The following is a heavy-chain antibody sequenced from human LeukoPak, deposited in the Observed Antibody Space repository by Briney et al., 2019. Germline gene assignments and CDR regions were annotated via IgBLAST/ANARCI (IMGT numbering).Heavy chain of an antibody. Sequence: SETLSLTCTVSGGSISSGTYYWGWIRQPPGQGLEWIGSTHYSGSTYYNPSLKSRVTVSMDTSKNQFSLEVNSVTAADTAVYYCARGRVRAFDIWGQGTMVTVSS. V-gene: IGHV4-39*07. CDR1: GGSISSGTYY. CDR3: ARGRVRAFDI. J-gene: IGHJ3*02. CDR2: THYSGST. D-gene: IGHD3-10*01.